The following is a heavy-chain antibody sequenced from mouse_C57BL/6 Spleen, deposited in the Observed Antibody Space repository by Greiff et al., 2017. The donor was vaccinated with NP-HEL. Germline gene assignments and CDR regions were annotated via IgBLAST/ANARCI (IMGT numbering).Heavy chain of an antibody. J-gene: IGHJ4*01. CDR2: INPNNGGT. D-gene: IGHD1-1*01. CDR1: GYTFTDYY. Sequence: EVQLQQSGPELVKPGASVKISCKASGYTFTDYYMNWVKQSHGKSLEWIGDINPNNGGTSYNQKFKGKATLTVDKSSSTAYMELRSLTSEDSAVYYCARYDFITTVVAYYDMDYWGQGTAVTVSS. V-gene: IGHV1-26*01. CDR3: ARYDFITTVVAYYDMDY.